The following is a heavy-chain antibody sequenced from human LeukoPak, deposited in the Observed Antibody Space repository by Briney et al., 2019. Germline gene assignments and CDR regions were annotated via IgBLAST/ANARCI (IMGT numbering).Heavy chain of an antibody. J-gene: IGHJ4*02. Sequence: GGSLRLSCAASGFTFSSYSMNWVRQAPGKGLEWVSSISSSSSYIYYADSVKGRFTISRDNAKNSLYLQMNSLRAEDTAVYYCARDSGSYSIPTFDYWGQGTLVTVSS. D-gene: IGHD1-26*01. CDR1: GFTFSSYS. V-gene: IGHV3-21*01. CDR2: ISSSSSYI. CDR3: ARDSGSYSIPTFDY.